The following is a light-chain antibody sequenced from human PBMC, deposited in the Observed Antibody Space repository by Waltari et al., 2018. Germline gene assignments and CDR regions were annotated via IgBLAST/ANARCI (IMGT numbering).Light chain of an antibody. Sequence: QSALIQPASVSGSPGQSITISCSGTSSDVGAHLYVSWYQQHPGKAPKLMIYEVNKRPSGVSNRFSGSKSGNTASLTISGLLAEDEADYYCTSFTRSSTWVFGGGTKLAVL. J-gene: IGLJ3*02. CDR3: TSFTRSSTWV. CDR2: EVN. CDR1: SSDVGAHLY. V-gene: IGLV2-14*01.